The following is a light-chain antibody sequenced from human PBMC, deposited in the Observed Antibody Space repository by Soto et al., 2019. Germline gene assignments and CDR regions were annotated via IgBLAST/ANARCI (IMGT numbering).Light chain of an antibody. CDR3: MQALQTPLT. CDR2: LGS. V-gene: IGKV2-28*01. J-gene: IGKJ4*01. Sequence: DIVISQDPLSLPGSSGEPASISCRTSQSLLHSNGYNYLDWYLQKPGQSPQLLIYLGSNRASGVPDRFSGSGSGTDFTLKISRVEAEDVGVYYCMQALQTPLTFGGGAKVDIK. CDR1: QSLLHSNGYNY.